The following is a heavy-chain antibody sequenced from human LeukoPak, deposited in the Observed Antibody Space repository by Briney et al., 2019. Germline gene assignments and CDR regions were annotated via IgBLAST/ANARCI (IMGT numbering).Heavy chain of an antibody. D-gene: IGHD6-6*01. J-gene: IGHJ4*02. V-gene: IGHV4-4*09. Sequence: SETLSLTCTVSGGSISSYYWSWLRQPPGKGLEWIGYIYTSGSTNYNPSLKSRVTISVDTSKNQFSLKLSSVTAADTAVHYCARWRSSSSDFDYWGQGTLVTVSS. CDR3: ARWRSSSSDFDY. CDR2: IYTSGST. CDR1: GGSISSYY.